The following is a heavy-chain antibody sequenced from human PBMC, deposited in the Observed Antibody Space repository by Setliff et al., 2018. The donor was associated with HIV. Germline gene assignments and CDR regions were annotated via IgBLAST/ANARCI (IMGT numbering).Heavy chain of an antibody. CDR3: ANTKGAPGLFDY. V-gene: IGHV4-39*07. CDR2: IYFTGSA. CDR1: GGSLSRTSYY. Sequence: SETLSLTCTVSGGSLSRTSYYWGWIRQPPGKGLECLGTIYFTGSAYYNPSLKSRVTISVDTSKNQFSPKLSSVTAADTAVYYWANTKGAPGLFDYWGQGILVTVSS. J-gene: IGHJ4*01. D-gene: IGHD2-8*01.